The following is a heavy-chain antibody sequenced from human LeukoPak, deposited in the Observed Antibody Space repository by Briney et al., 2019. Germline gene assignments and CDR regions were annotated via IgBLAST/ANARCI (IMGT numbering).Heavy chain of an antibody. CDR2: IYHSGST. V-gene: IGHV4-38-2*01. D-gene: IGHD6-6*01. Sequence: SETLSLTCAVSGYSISSGYYCGWIRQPPGKGLEWIGSIYHSGSTYYNPSLKSRVTISVDTSKNQFSLKLSSVTAADTAVYYCARLGVAARPFDYWGQGTLVTVSS. J-gene: IGHJ4*02. CDR1: GYSISSGYY. CDR3: ARLGVAARPFDY.